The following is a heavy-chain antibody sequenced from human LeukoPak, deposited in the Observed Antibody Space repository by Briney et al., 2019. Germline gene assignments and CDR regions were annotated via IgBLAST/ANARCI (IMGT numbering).Heavy chain of an antibody. V-gene: IGHV4-31*03. J-gene: IGHJ4*02. CDR1: GASISSGGYY. Sequence: SPTLSLTCTVSGASISSGGYYWSWIRQHPGKGLEWIGYIYYSGSTYYNPSLKSRVTISVATSKNQFSLKLSSVTAADTAVYYCASHHYDSSGYSTDYWGQGTLVTVSS. CDR3: ASHHYDSSGYSTDY. D-gene: IGHD3-22*01. CDR2: IYYSGST.